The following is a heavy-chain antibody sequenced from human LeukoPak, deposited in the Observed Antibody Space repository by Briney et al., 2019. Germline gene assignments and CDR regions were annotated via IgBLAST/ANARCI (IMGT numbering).Heavy chain of an antibody. CDR2: ISGSGGGT. D-gene: IGHD1-26*01. J-gene: IGHJ4*02. CDR3: AKDLGRYRNNFFDY. Sequence: GESLRLSCAASGFTFSSIAMSWVRQAPDKGLEWVSTISGSGGGTYYADSAKGRFTISRDDSKNTLYLQMNSLRADDTAVYYCAKDLGRYRNNFFDYWGQGNLVTVSS. CDR1: GFTFSSIA. V-gene: IGHV3-23*01.